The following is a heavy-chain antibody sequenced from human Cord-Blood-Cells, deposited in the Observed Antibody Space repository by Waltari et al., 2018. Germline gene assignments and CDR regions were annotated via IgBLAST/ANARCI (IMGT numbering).Heavy chain of an antibody. CDR3: ARHEWGEILYLSGRGVVTHFDY. J-gene: IGHJ4*02. V-gene: IGHV4-39*01. Sequence: QLQLQESGPGLVKPSETLSLTCTVSGGSISSSSYYWGWIRHPPGKGLEWIGSIYYSGSTYYNPSLKSRVTISVDTSKNQFSLKLSSVTAADTAVYYCARHEWGEILYLSGRGVVTHFDYWGQGTLVTVSS. CDR1: GGSISSSSYY. D-gene: IGHD3-3*01. CDR2: IYYSGST.